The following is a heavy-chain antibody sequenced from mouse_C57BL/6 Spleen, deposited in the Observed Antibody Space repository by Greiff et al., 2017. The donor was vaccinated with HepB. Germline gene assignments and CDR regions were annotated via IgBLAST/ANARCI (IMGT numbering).Heavy chain of an antibody. CDR1: GYTFTDYE. J-gene: IGHJ1*03. CDR2: IDPETGGT. V-gene: IGHV1-15*01. Sequence: VKLMESGAELVRPGASVTLSCKASGYTFTDYEMHWVKQTPVHGLEWIGAIDPETGGTAYNQKFKGKAILTADKSSSTAYMELRSLTSEDSAVYYCTREPITTVVAHWYFDVWGTGTTVTVSS. D-gene: IGHD1-1*01. CDR3: TREPITTVVAHWYFDV.